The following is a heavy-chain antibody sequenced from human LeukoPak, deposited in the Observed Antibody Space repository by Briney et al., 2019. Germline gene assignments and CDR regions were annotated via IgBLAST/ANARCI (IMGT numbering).Heavy chain of an antibody. CDR3: ARPDGTRDY. CDR1: GGSLSGYN. CDR2: INHGGST. Sequence: SETLSLTCAVYGGSLSGYNWNWIRQPPGKGLEWVGDINHGGSTNYNPSLKSRVTISVDTSKNQFSLKLSSVTAADTAVYYCARPDGTRDYWGQGTLVTVSS. J-gene: IGHJ4*02. D-gene: IGHD1-1*01. V-gene: IGHV4-34*01.